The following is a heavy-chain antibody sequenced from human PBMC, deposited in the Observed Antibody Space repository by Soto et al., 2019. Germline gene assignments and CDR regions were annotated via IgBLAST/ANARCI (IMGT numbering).Heavy chain of an antibody. CDR3: ASSSFLRSGDLFHGLDV. Sequence: GESLKISCKGSGYSFTSSWISWVRQMPGKGLEWMGGIDPSDSYTNYSPSFQGHVTISADRSISTAYLQWSGLKASDTALYFCASSSFLRSGDLFHGLDVWGQGTTVTVSS. CDR2: IDPSDSYT. J-gene: IGHJ6*02. V-gene: IGHV5-10-1*01. D-gene: IGHD3-10*01. CDR1: GYSFTSSW.